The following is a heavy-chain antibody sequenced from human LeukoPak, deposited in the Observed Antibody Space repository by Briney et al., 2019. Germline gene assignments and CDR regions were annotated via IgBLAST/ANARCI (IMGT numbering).Heavy chain of an antibody. CDR2: IIPIFGTA. CDR3: ASSQKHYYDSSGFKLPLDY. Sequence: GASVKVSCKASGGTFSSYAISWVRQAPGQGLEWMGGIIPIFGTANYAQKFQGRVTITADKSTSTAYMELSSLRSEDTAVYYCASSQKHYYDSSGFKLPLDYWGQGTLVTASS. CDR1: GGTFSSYA. V-gene: IGHV1-69*06. D-gene: IGHD3-22*01. J-gene: IGHJ4*02.